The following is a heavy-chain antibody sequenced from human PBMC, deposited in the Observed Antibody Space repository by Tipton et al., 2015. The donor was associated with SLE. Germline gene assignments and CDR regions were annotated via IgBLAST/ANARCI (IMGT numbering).Heavy chain of an antibody. Sequence: LSLTCGASGFTFSSFAMNWVRQAPGKGLEWVSGVSGSGTSYSADSAKGRFPVSRDNSKNTLYLEMHSLRVEDTAVYYCAKEILHDFWSGYQGADYWGQGTLVTVSS. J-gene: IGHJ4*02. CDR2: VSGSGTS. D-gene: IGHD3-3*01. CDR1: GFTFSSFA. V-gene: IGHV3-23*01. CDR3: AKEILHDFWSGYQGADY.